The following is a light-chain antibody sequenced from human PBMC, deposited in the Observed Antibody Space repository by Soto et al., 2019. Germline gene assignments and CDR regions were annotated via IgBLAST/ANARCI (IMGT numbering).Light chain of an antibody. CDR2: DAS. V-gene: IGKV1-33*01. J-gene: IGKJ4*01. Sequence: DIQMTQSPSSLSASVGDRVTITCQASQDITKYLNWYRQKPGKAPNLLIYDASKLKTGVPSRFSGTGSGTYFTLTISSLQPEDIATYLCQQYDNLPPTFGGGTRVDIK. CDR3: QQYDNLPPT. CDR1: QDITKY.